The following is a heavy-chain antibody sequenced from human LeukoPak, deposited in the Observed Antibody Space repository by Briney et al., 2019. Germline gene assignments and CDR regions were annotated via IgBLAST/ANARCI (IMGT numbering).Heavy chain of an antibody. CDR1: GFTFDDYG. J-gene: IGHJ4*02. V-gene: IGHV3-20*04. D-gene: IGHD4-17*01. CDR3: ARDDYGDYYFDY. Sequence: GGSLRLSCAASGFTFDDYGMSWVCQAPGKGLEWVSGINWNGGSTGYADSVKGRFTISRDNAKNSLYLQMNSLRAEDTALYYCARDDYGDYYFDYWGQGTLVTVSS. CDR2: INWNGGST.